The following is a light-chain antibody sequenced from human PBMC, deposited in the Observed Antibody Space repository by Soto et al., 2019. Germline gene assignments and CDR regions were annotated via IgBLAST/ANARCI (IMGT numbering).Light chain of an antibody. CDR3: QQYNAWPPLT. Sequence: EIVMTQSPATLSVSPGERVTLPCRASQSVRTNLAWYQQKPGQAPKLLIYGASTRAAGVPARFSGSGSGTEFTLTISGLQSEDFAVYFCQQYNAWPPLTFGGGTKVEIK. V-gene: IGKV3-15*01. CDR2: GAS. J-gene: IGKJ4*01. CDR1: QSVRTN.